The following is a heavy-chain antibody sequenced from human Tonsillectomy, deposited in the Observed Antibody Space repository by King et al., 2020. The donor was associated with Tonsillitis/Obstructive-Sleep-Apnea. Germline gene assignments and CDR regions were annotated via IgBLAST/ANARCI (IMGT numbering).Heavy chain of an antibody. V-gene: IGHV3-48*03. CDR1: GFSFSTYE. D-gene: IGHD1-26*01. Sequence: VQLVESGGGLVQPGGSLRLSCAASGFSFSTYEMNWVRQAPGKGLEWVSYISSRGSTIYYADSVKGRFTISRDNAKNSLYLQMNSLRAEDTAVYYCARAPPVGAQTPYYYYGMDVWGQGTTVTVSS. J-gene: IGHJ6*02. CDR3: ARAPPVGAQTPYYYYGMDV. CDR2: ISSRGSTI.